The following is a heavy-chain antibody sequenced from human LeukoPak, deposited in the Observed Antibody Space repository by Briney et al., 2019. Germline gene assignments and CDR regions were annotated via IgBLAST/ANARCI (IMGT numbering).Heavy chain of an antibody. CDR3: ARELGWEFQKAGFDY. V-gene: IGHV3-20*01. D-gene: IGHD1-26*01. CDR1: GFTFDDYG. Sequence: PGGSLRLSCAASGFTFDDYGMSWVRQAPGKGLEWVSGINRNGGSTGYADSAKGRFTISRDNAQNSLYLQMNSQRTEDTALYQCARELGWEFQKAGFDYWGQGTLVTVSS. J-gene: IGHJ4*02. CDR2: INRNGGST.